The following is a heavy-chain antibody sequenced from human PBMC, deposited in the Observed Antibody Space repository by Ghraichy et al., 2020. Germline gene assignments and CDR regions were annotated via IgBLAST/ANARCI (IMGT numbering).Heavy chain of an antibody. CDR2: VYYSGNS. D-gene: IGHD4-17*01. V-gene: IGHV4-39*01. Sequence: SETLSLTCTVSGGSISSRDYYWGWHRQPKGMGLEWIVGVYYSGNSYYNPSLQIRVTMSVDTSKNQFSLNLSSVTPADTAVYYCARRPRMSTVTPKDWVQGTLVTVS. CDR3: ARRPRMSTVTPKD. CDR1: GGSISSRDYY. J-gene: IGHJ4*02.